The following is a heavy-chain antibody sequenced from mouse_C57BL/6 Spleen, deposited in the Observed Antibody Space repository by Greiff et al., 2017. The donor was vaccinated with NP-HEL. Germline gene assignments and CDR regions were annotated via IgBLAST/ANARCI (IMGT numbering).Heavy chain of an antibody. D-gene: IGHD1-1*01. Sequence: EVKLVESGGGLVKPGGSLKLSCAASGFTFSSYTMSWVRQTPEKRLEWVATISGGGGNTYYPDSVKGRFTISRDNAKNTLYLQMSSLRSEDTALYYCARHGIYYGSRTYYYAMDYWGQGTSVTVSS. CDR1: GFTFSSYT. V-gene: IGHV5-9*01. CDR2: ISGGGGNT. J-gene: IGHJ4*01. CDR3: ARHGIYYGSRTYYYAMDY.